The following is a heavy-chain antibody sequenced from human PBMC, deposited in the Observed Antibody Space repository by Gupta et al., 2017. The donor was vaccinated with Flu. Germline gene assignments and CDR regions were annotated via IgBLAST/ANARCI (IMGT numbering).Heavy chain of an antibody. J-gene: IGHJ4*02. CDR1: YW. CDR3: ASGTTGIAVDY. D-gene: IGHD1-7*01. V-gene: IGHV5-51*01. Sequence: YWIGWVRQMPGEDLEWMGIIFPGDSDTRYSPSFQGQFTISADRSINTAYLQWSSLKAADTAMYYCASGTTGIAVDYWGQGTLVTVSS. CDR2: IFPGDSDT.